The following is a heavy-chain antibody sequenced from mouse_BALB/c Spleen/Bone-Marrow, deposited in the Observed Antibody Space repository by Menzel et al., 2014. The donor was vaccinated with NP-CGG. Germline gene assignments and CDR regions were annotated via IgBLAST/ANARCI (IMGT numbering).Heavy chain of an antibody. CDR2: ISGYYGDA. CDR1: GYTFTDYA. CDR3: XXSGKVRNAMDX. Sequence: QVQLQQSGAELVRPGVSVKISCKGSGYTFTDYAIHWVKQSHAESLEWIGLISGYYGDAIYNQKFKGKATMTVDKSSSTAYMDLARLXXXDSAIYXCXXSGKVRNAMDXWGXGTSVTVSS. D-gene: IGHD2-14*01. J-gene: IGHJ4*01. V-gene: IGHV1S137*01.